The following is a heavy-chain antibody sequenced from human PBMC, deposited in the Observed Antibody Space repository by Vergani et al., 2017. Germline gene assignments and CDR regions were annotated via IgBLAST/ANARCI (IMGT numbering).Heavy chain of an antibody. V-gene: IGHV1-2*02. CDR1: GYSFTGYY. J-gene: IGHJ4*02. Sequence: QVQLVQSGAEVKKPGASVKVSCKASGYSFTGYYMHWVRQAPGQGLEWMGWINPNTSGTNYAQKFQGRVTITADESTSTAYMELSSLRSEDTAVYYCASVQFAYYYDSSGYFPDYWGQGTLVTVSS. CDR3: ASVQFAYYYDSSGYFPDY. CDR2: INPNTSGT. D-gene: IGHD3-22*01.